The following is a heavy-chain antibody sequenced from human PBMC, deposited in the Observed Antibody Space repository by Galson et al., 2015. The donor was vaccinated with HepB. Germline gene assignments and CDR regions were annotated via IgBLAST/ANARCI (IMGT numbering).Heavy chain of an antibody. V-gene: IGHV3-23*01. J-gene: IGHJ4*02. CDR1: AFTFSSYA. CDR3: AKVTVAGGDYFDY. CDR2: ISGSGTTT. Sequence: SLRLSCAASAFTFSSYAMSWVRQAPGKGLEWVSAISGSGTTTYYADSVKGLFTISRDNSKNTLFLQMNSLGAEDTAVYYCAKVTVAGGDYFDYWGQGTLVTVSS. D-gene: IGHD6-19*01.